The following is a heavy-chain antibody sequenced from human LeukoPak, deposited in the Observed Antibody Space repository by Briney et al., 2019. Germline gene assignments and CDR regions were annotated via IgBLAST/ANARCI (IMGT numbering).Heavy chain of an antibody. CDR2: INHSGST. CDR1: GGSFSGYY. V-gene: IGHV4-34*01. J-gene: IGHJ4*02. CDR3: ARGILYYFDY. Sequence: SETLSLTCAVYGGSFSGYYWGWIRQPPGKGLEWIGEINHSGSTNYNPSLKSRVTISVDTSKNQFSLKLSSVTAADTAVYYCARGILYYFDYWGQGTLVTVSS.